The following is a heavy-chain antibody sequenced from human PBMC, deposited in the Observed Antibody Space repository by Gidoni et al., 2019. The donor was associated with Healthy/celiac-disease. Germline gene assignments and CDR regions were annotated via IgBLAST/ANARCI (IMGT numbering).Heavy chain of an antibody. D-gene: IGHD6-6*01. V-gene: IGHV5-51*01. CDR1: GYSFNCYW. J-gene: IGHJ4*02. CDR2: IYPGDSDT. Sequence: EVQLVQPGAEVKTPGESLKISCKGSGYSFNCYWFGWVSEMPGKGLEWMGIIYPGDSDTRYRPSFQGEVTNSADKSISTAYLQWSSLKASDTAMYYCATSGGIAARLDYWGQGTLVTVSA. CDR3: ATSGGIAARLDY.